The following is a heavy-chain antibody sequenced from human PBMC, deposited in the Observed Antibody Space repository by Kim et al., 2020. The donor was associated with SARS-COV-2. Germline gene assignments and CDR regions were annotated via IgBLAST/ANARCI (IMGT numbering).Heavy chain of an antibody. CDR3: AKAWQVRGSWFDP. CDR1: GFTFDDYA. D-gene: IGHD2-15*01. J-gene: IGHJ5*02. V-gene: IGHV3-9*01. Sequence: GGSLRLSCAASGFTFDDYAMHWVRQAPGKGLEWVSGISWNSGSICYADSVKGRFTISRDNAKNSLYLQMNSLRAEDTALYYCAKAWQVRGSWFDPWGQGTLVTVSS. CDR2: ISWNSGSI.